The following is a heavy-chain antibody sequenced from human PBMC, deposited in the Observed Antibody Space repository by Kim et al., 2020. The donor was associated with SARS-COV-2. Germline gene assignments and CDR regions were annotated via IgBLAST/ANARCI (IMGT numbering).Heavy chain of an antibody. J-gene: IGHJ3*02. V-gene: IGHV3-30*18. Sequence: GGCLRLSCEASGFIFSSYGMHWVRQAPGKGLEWVAAISYDGTKKNYADSVKGRFTISRDNSQNTLSLQMASLRAEDTALFYCAKDLYDSSFHAFDIWGQGAMVFVSA. CDR3: AKDLYDSSFHAFDI. D-gene: IGHD3-22*01. CDR1: GFIFSSYG. CDR2: ISYDGTKK.